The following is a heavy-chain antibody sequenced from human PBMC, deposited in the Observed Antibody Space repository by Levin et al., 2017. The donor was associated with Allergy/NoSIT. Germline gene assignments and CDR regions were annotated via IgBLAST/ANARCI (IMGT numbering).Heavy chain of an antibody. CDR3: ARVSYDFWSGPYYFDY. J-gene: IGHJ4*02. CDR2: IYYSGST. V-gene: IGHV4-31*03. Sequence: SETLSLTCTVSGGSISSGGYYWSWIRQHPGKGLEWIGYIYYSGSTYYNPSLKTRVTISVDTSKNQFSLKLSSVTAADTAVYYCARVSYDFWSGPYYFDYWGQGTLVTVSS. CDR1: GGSISSGGYY. D-gene: IGHD3-3*01.